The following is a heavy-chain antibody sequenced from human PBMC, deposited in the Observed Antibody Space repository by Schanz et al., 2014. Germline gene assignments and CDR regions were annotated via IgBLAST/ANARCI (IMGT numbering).Heavy chain of an antibody. D-gene: IGHD3-22*01. Sequence: EVRLVESGGGLVQPGGSLRLSCAASGFTFGNYAMNWVRQASGKGLEWVSTISGSGSTTYYADSVKGRFTISRDNSRNTLSLQMNSLRAEDTAVYYCARDKGGYYPFDYWGQGSLVTVSS. CDR2: ISGSGSTT. J-gene: IGHJ4*02. V-gene: IGHV3-23*04. CDR3: ARDKGGYYPFDY. CDR1: GFTFGNYA.